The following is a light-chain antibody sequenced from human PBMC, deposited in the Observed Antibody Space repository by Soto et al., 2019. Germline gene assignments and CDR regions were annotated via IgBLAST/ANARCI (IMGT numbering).Light chain of an antibody. CDR2: DVN. J-gene: IGLJ2*01. CDR3: SSYTSSSTVV. Sequence: QSVLTQPASVSGSPGQSITISCTGTISDIGGYNFISWYQHHPGKAPKLVIYDVNNRPSGVSNRFSGSKSGNTASLTISGLQAEDEADYYCSSYTSSSTVVFGGGTKLTVL. CDR1: ISDIGGYNF. V-gene: IGLV2-14*01.